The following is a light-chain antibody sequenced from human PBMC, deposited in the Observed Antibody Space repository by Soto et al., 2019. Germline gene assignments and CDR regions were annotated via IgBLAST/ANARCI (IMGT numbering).Light chain of an antibody. Sequence: QSALTQPASVSGSPGQSITISCSGTSSDVGGYNFVSWYQVHPGKAPRLILYDVSSRPSGVSYRFSGSKSANTASLNFSRLQAGDEADYYCSSYTTTTSLVVFGGGTKLTVL. V-gene: IGLV2-14*03. J-gene: IGLJ2*01. CDR2: DVS. CDR3: SSYTTTTSLVV. CDR1: SSDVGGYNF.